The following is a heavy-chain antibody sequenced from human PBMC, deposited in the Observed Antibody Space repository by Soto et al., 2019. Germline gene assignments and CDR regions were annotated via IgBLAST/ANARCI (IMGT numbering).Heavy chain of an antibody. CDR1: GFTFINNA. CDR2: ISSSSSYI. Sequence: GGSLRLSCVASGFTFINNAMSWVRQAPGKGLEWVSSISSSSSYIYYADSVKGRFTISRDNAKNTLYLQMNSLRAEDTAVYYCAKDLEGFSDYWGQGTLVTVSS. V-gene: IGHV3-21*04. CDR3: AKDLEGFSDY. J-gene: IGHJ4*02.